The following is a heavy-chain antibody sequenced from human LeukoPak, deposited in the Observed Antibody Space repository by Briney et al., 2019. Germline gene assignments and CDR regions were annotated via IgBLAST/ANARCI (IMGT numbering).Heavy chain of an antibody. CDR3: AKPSYYDSTGYSFDY. Sequence: PGGSLRLSCAASGFTFSTYFMSWVRQAPGAGLEWVSSISGSGGNTYYADSVKGRFTISRDNSKETVYLEMNSLRAEDTAVYYCAKPSYYDSTGYSFDYWGQGTLVTVSS. CDR1: GFTFSTYF. V-gene: IGHV3-23*01. J-gene: IGHJ4*02. CDR2: ISGSGGNT. D-gene: IGHD3-22*01.